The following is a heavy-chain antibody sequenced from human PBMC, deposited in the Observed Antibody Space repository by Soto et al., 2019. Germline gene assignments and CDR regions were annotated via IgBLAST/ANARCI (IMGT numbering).Heavy chain of an antibody. J-gene: IGHJ4*02. CDR3: VRARRYDSTGTFDY. CDR1: GGSISSGDYY. D-gene: IGHD3-22*01. CDR2: IYYSGST. Sequence: SETLSLTCTVSGGSISSGDYYWSWIRQPPGKGLEWIGYIYYSGSTYYNPSLKSRVTISVDTSKNQFSLKLSSVTAADTAVYYCVRARRYDSTGTFDYRGQGPPVPVSS. V-gene: IGHV4-30-4*01.